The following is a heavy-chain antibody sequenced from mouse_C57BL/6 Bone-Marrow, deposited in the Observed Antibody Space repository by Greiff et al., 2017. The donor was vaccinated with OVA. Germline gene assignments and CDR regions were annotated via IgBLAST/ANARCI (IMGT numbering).Heavy chain of an antibody. Sequence: LQPGAELVMPGASVKLSCKASGYTFSSYWMHWVKQRPGQGLEWIGMILPNSGSTNYYEKFMSKDTLTVDNSSSTAYMQLSSLTSEDAAVYDCARREGYFDYWGQGTTLTVSS. CDR1: GYTFSSYW. CDR2: ILPNSGST. V-gene: IGHV1-64*01. J-gene: IGHJ2*01. CDR3: ARREGYFDY.